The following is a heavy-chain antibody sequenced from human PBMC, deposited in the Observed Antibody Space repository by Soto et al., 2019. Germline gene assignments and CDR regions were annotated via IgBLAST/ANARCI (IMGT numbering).Heavy chain of an antibody. CDR2: IWSDGSNK. CDR1: GFTFSSYG. V-gene: IGHV3-33*01. J-gene: IGHJ4*02. CDR3: AREEGY. Sequence: QVQLVESGGGVVQPGRSLRLSCAASGFTFSSYGMHWVRQAPGKGLEWVAVIWSDGSNKYYADSVKGRFTISRDNSKNTLDLLMNSLRVEDTAVYYCAREEGYWGQGTLVTVSS.